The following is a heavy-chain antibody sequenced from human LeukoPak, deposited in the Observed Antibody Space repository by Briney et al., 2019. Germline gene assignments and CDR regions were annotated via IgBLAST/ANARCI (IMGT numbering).Heavy chain of an antibody. Sequence: PGGSLRLSCAASGFTFSSYAMSWVRQAPGKGLEWVSAISGSGGSTYYADSVKGRFTISRDNSKNTLYLQMNSLRAEDTAVYYCAKDSSSGWYLARYYFDYWGQGTLVTVSS. J-gene: IGHJ4*02. V-gene: IGHV3-23*01. CDR1: GFTFSSYA. CDR2: ISGSGGST. D-gene: IGHD6-19*01. CDR3: AKDSSSGWYLARYYFDY.